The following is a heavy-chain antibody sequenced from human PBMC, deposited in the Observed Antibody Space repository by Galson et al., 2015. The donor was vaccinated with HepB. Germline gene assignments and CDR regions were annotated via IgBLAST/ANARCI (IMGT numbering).Heavy chain of an antibody. V-gene: IGHV1-18*01. CDR2: ISAYNGNT. CDR1: GYTFTSYG. D-gene: IGHD2-2*01. J-gene: IGHJ6*03. CDR3: ARDPVVVPAAFRYYYMVV. Sequence: SVKVSCKASGYTFTSYGISWVRQAPGQGLEWMGWISAYNGNTNYAQKLQGRVTMTTDTSTSTAYMELRRLRSDDTAVYYCARDPVVVPAAFRYYYMVVWGKGTTVTVSS.